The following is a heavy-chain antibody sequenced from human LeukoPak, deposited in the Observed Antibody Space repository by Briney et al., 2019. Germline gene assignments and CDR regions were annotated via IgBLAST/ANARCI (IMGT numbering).Heavy chain of an antibody. J-gene: IGHJ5*02. D-gene: IGHD6-6*01. CDR1: GYTFTSYD. Sequence: ASVKVSCKASGYTFTSYDINWVRQATGQGLEWMGWMNPNSGNTGYAQKFQGRVTITRNTSISTAYMELSSLRSEDTAVYYCARMATPQAYSSSSDASPNWFDPWGQGTLVTVSS. CDR2: MNPNSGNT. V-gene: IGHV1-8*03. CDR3: ARMATPQAYSSSSDASPNWFDP.